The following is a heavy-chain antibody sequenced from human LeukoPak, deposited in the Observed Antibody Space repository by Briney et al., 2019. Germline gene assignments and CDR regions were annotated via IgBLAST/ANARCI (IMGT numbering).Heavy chain of an antibody. CDR2: ISYDGST. CDR1: GGSDAHY. V-gene: IGHV4-31*03. CDR3: ATPPSYYDSTPHS. D-gene: IGHD3-22*01. J-gene: IGHJ4*02. Sequence: SETLSLTCTVSGGSDAHYWTWIRQHPGKGLEWIGYISYDGSTNYNPSLKSRVTISVDTSKNQFSLKLRSVTAADTAVYYCATPPSYYDSTPHSWGQGTLVTVSS.